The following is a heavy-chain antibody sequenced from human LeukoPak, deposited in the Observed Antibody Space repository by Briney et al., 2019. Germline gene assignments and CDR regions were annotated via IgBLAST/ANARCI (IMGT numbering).Heavy chain of an antibody. V-gene: IGHV4-39*07. Sequence: PSETLSLTCTVSGGSISSSPYYWGWIRQPPGKGLEWIGSIYYSGSTYYNPSLKSRVTISVDTSKNQFSLKLSSVTAADTAVYYCARATTSIDYWGQGTLVTVSS. CDR3: ARATTSIDY. CDR2: IYYSGST. J-gene: IGHJ4*02. CDR1: GGSISSSPYY. D-gene: IGHD1-26*01.